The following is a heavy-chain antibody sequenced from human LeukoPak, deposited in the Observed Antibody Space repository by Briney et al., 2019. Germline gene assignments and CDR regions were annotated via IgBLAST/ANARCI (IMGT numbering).Heavy chain of an antibody. CDR2: ISYDGSNK. V-gene: IGHV3-30-3*01. CDR3: ARAHYYGSESYYLAPFIGYNYGMDV. CDR1: GFTFSTFA. J-gene: IGHJ6*02. Sequence: GGSLRLSCAASGFTFSTFAIHWVRQAPGKGLDWVAVISYDGSNKYYADSVKGRFTISRDNSKNTLYLQMNSLRAEDTAVYYCARAHYYGSESYYLAPFIGYNYGMDVWGQGTTVTVSS. D-gene: IGHD3-10*01.